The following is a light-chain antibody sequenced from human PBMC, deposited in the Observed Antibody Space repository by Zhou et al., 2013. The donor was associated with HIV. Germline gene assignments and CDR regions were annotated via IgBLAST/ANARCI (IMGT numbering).Light chain of an antibody. V-gene: IGKV3-20*01. CDR2: GAS. CDR1: QSVSSTY. J-gene: IGKJ2*01. Sequence: EIVLTQSPGTLSLSPGERATLSCRASQSVSSTYLAWYQQKPGQAPRLLMYGASSRATGIPDRFSGSASGTDFTLTISRLEPEDFAVYYCQQYGSSPPNTFGQGTKLEIK. CDR3: QQYGSSPPNT.